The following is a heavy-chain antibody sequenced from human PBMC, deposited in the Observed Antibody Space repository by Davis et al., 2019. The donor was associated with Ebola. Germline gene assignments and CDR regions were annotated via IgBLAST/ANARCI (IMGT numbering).Heavy chain of an antibody. CDR3: AKEGVAVAGSGPWS. D-gene: IGHD6-19*01. V-gene: IGHV3-23*01. CDR1: ASTSSSFA. Sequence: PGRSLRLSCAPSASTSSSFAMNWTRQAPGKGLAWVSAISGGGGTIFYADSVKGRFTISRDNSKKTLYLQMNSLSAEDTAVSYCAKEGVAVAGSGPWSWGQGTLVTVSS. J-gene: IGHJ5*02. CDR2: ISGGGGTI.